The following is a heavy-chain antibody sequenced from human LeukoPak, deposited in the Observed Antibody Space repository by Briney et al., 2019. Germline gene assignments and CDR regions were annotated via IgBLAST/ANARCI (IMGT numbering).Heavy chain of an antibody. D-gene: IGHD3-10*01. V-gene: IGHV4-31*03. J-gene: IGHJ6*02. CDR1: GGSISSGGYY. CDR3: ARDSFGESRYYGMDV. Sequence: SQTLSLTCTVSGGSISSGGYYWSWIRQHPGKGLEWIGYIYYSGSAYYNPSLKSRVTISVDTSKNQFSLKLSSVTAADTAVYYCARDSFGESRYYGMDVWGQGTTVTVSS. CDR2: IYYSGSA.